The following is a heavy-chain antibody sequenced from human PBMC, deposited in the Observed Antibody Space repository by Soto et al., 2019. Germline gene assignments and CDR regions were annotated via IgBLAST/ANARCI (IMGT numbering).Heavy chain of an antibody. J-gene: IGHJ6*02. CDR1: GGSISSGGYY. CDR2: IYYSGST. Sequence: PSETLSLTCTVSGGSISSGGYYWSWIRQHPGKGLEWIGYIYYSGSTYYNPSLKSRVTISVDTSKNQFSLKLSSVTAADTAVYYCARGLRFLESYGMDVWGQGTTVTVSS. D-gene: IGHD3-3*01. CDR3: ARGLRFLESYGMDV. V-gene: IGHV4-31*03.